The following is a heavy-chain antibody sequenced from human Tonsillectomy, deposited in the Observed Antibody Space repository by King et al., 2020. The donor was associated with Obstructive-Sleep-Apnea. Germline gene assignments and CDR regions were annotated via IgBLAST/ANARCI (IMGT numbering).Heavy chain of an antibody. J-gene: IGHJ4*02. CDR3: AKVEYYGSGEGF. Sequence: VQLVESGGGLVQPGGSLRLSCAASGFTFSNYALSWVRQAPGKGLEWVSTITYSDERTYYADSVKNRFTISRDNSKDTLYLHMNSLGAEDTAIYYCAKVEYYGSGEGFWGQGTLVTVSS. CDR1: GFTFSNYA. V-gene: IGHV3-23*04. D-gene: IGHD3-10*01. CDR2: ITYSDERT.